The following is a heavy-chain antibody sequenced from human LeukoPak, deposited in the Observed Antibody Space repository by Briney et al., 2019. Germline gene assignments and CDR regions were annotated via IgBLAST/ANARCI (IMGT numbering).Heavy chain of an antibody. CDR3: ARDDYGDYSAGY. D-gene: IGHD4-17*01. CDR2: ISSSSSYI. CDR1: GFTFSSYR. V-gene: IGHV3-21*01. Sequence: RGSLRLSCAASGFTFSSYRMNWVRQAPGKGLEWVSSISSSSSYIYYADSVKGRFTISRDNAKNSLYLQMNSLRAEDTAVYYCARDDYGDYSAGYWGQGTLVTVSS. J-gene: IGHJ4*02.